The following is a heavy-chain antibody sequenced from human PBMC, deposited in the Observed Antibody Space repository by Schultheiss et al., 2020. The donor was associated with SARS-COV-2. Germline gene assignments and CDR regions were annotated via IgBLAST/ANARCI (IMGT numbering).Heavy chain of an antibody. V-gene: IGHV3-48*02. CDR1: GFTFSSYS. Sequence: WGSLRLSCAASGFTFSSYSMNWVRQAPGKGLEWVSYISSSSSTIYYADSVKGRFTISRDNAKNSLYLQMNSLRDEDTAVYYCARGDVVPAGTVDYWGQGTLVTVSS. CDR3: ARGDVVPAGTVDY. J-gene: IGHJ4*02. CDR2: ISSSSSTI. D-gene: IGHD2-2*01.